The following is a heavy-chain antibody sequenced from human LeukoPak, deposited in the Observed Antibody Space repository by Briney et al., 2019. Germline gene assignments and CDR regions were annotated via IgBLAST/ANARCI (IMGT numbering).Heavy chain of an antibody. CDR3: ARDSTSSWYWIDP. J-gene: IGHJ5*02. CDR2: ISGSSISI. CDR1: GFTFSSYS. D-gene: IGHD6-13*01. Sequence: PGGSLRLSCAASGFTFSSYSMNWVRQAPGKGLEWVSYISGSSISIYYADPVKGRFTISRDNAKSSLFLQMNSLRAEDTAVYYCARDSTSSWYWIDPWGQGTLVTVSS. V-gene: IGHV3-48*04.